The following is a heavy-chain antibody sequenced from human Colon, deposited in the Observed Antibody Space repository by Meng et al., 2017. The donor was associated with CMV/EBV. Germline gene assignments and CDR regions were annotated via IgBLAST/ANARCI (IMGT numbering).Heavy chain of an antibody. D-gene: IGHD6-13*01. CDR1: GFSFNDYS. Sequence: GSLRLSCAASGFSFNDYSMSWIRQAPGKGLAWISYISSSGRTIYYADSVRGRFTISRDNARNSLFLQMNTLRADDTAVYYCVRTPAAATGWFDPWGQGTLVTVSS. V-gene: IGHV3-11*01. J-gene: IGHJ5*02. CDR3: VRTPAAATGWFDP. CDR2: ISSSGRTI.